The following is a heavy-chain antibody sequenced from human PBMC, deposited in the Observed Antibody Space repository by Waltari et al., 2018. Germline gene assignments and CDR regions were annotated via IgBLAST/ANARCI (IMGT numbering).Heavy chain of an antibody. CDR3: AREGGRGYSSSWYYWFDP. V-gene: IGHV4-38-2*02. CDR1: GYSIRSGYY. D-gene: IGHD6-13*01. J-gene: IGHJ5*02. Sequence: QVQLQESGPGLVKPSETLSLTCTVSGYSIRSGYYWGWIRPPPGKGLEWIGSIYHSGSTYYNPSLKSRVTISVDTSKNQFSLKLSSVTAADTAVYYCAREGGRGYSSSWYYWFDPWGQGTLVTVSS. CDR2: IYHSGST.